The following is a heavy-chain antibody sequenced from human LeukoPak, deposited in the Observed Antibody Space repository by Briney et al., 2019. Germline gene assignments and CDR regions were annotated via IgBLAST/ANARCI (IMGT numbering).Heavy chain of an antibody. D-gene: IGHD6-25*01. Sequence: GGSLRLSCAASGVTFSNYGMHWVRQAPGKGLEWVALILYDGNNKYYADSVKAGFTVSRDNSKHTLYLQMNSLRAENTAVYYCARDLAAAEHFYFDLWGRGALVTVSS. CDR2: ILYDGNNK. V-gene: IGHV3-33*01. J-gene: IGHJ2*01. CDR1: GVTFSNYG. CDR3: ARDLAAAEHFYFDL.